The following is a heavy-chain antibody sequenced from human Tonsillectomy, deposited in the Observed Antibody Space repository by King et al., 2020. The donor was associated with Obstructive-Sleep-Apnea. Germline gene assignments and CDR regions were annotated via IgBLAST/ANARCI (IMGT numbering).Heavy chain of an antibody. D-gene: IGHD6-19*01. Sequence: VQLVESGGGLVKPGGSLRLSCAASGFTFSDYYMSWIRQAPGKGREWVSYISSSGSTIYYADSVKGRFTISRDNAKNSLYLQMNSLRAEDTAVYYCARDSLAVALSKYYFDYWGQGTLVTVSS. CDR1: GFTFSDYY. V-gene: IGHV3-11*01. J-gene: IGHJ4*02. CDR2: ISSSGSTI. CDR3: ARDSLAVALSKYYFDY.